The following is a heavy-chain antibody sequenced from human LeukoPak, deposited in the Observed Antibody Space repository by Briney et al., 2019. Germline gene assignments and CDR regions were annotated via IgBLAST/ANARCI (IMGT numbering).Heavy chain of an antibody. V-gene: IGHV3-30*02. CDR3: ARDRSGSYYNGFDY. CDR2: IRYDGSNK. Sequence: GGSLRLSCAASGFTFSSYGMHWVRQAPGKGLEWVAFIRYDGSNKYYADSVKGRFTISRDNSKNTLYLQMNSLRAEDTAVYYCARDRSGSYYNGFDYWGQGTLVTVSS. D-gene: IGHD1-26*01. J-gene: IGHJ4*02. CDR1: GFTFSSYG.